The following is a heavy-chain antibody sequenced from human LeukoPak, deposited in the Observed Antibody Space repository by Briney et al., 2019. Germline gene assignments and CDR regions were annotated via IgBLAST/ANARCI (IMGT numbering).Heavy chain of an antibody. CDR2: IWDDGSNK. J-gene: IGHJ2*01. CDR1: GLNFNDYD. CDR3: AKERGGQDWDFDL. Sequence: GGSLRLSCAASGLNFNDYDMDWVRRAPGKGLEWVAVIWDDGSNKYYGESVKGRFTISRDISKNMLYLQMNSLRVEDTAVYYCAKERGGQDWDFDLWGRGTLVTVSS. V-gene: IGHV3-33*06. D-gene: IGHD3-10*01.